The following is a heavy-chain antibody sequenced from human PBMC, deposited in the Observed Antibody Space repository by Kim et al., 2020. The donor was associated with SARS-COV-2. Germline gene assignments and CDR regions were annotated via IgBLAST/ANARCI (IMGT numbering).Heavy chain of an antibody. D-gene: IGHD6-13*01. CDR2: ISYDGSNK. CDR1: GFTFSSYG. Sequence: GGSLRLSCAASGFTFSSYGMHWVRQAPGKGLEWVAVISYDGSNKYYADSVKGRFTISRDNSKNTLYLQMNSLRAEDTAVYYCARFLIAAAGGAIDYWGQGTLVTVSS. V-gene: IGHV3-33*05. CDR3: ARFLIAAAGGAIDY. J-gene: IGHJ4*02.